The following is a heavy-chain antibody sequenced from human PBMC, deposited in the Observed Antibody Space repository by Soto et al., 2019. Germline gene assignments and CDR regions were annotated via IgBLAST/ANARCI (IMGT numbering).Heavy chain of an antibody. CDR1: GGSISSRSYS. CDR2: IYYSGSS. J-gene: IGHJ6*04. CDR3: VRLAGYCTGASCYRHYPMDV. D-gene: IGHD2-8*02. Sequence: PSETLSLTCSVSGGSISSRSYSWGWIRQPPGKGLEWIVTIYYSGSSNYDPSLKSRVTISVDTSKNQFSLKLSSVTAADTAVYYCVRLAGYCTGASCYRHYPMDVWGKGTTVTVYS. V-gene: IGHV4-39*01.